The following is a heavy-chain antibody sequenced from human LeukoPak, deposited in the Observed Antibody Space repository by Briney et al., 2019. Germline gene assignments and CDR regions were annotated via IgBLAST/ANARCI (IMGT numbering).Heavy chain of an antibody. D-gene: IGHD2-8*02. CDR3: ARKKSGGDYGMDV. J-gene: IGHJ6*02. CDR2: FDPEDGET. CDR1: GYTLTELS. Sequence: ASVKVSCKVSGYTLTELSMHWVRQAPRKGLEWMGGFDPEDGETIYAQKFQGRVTMTRDTSTSTVYMELSSLRSEDTAVYYCARKKSGGDYGMDVWGQGTTVTVSS. V-gene: IGHV1-24*01.